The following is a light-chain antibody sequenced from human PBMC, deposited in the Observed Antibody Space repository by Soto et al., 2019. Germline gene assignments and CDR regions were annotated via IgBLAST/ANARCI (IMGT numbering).Light chain of an antibody. Sequence: AIQMTQSPSSLSASVGDRVTITCRASQGIGNDLGWYQQKPGKAPKLLIYAASNLQRDVPSRFSGSGSGTDFTLTISGLQPEDGATYYCLQDSSYPLTFGGGTKVEIK. CDR2: AAS. V-gene: IGKV1-6*01. CDR3: LQDSSYPLT. CDR1: QGIGND. J-gene: IGKJ4*01.